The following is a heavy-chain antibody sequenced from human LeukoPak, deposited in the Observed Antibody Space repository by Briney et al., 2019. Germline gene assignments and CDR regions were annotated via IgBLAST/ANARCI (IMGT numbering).Heavy chain of an antibody. D-gene: IGHD3-10*01. J-gene: IGHJ5*02. CDR3: ARGDYYGEFDP. V-gene: IGHV4-4*09. CDR2: IYCSGST. Sequence: SETLSLTCTVSGGSISSYYWSWIRQPPGKGLEWIGYIYCSGSTYYNPSLKSRVTISVDTSKNQFSLKLSSVTAADTAVYYCARGDYYGEFDPWGQGTLVTVSS. CDR1: GGSISSYY.